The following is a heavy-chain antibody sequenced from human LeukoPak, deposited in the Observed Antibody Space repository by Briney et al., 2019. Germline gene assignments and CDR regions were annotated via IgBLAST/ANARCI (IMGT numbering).Heavy chain of an antibody. D-gene: IGHD2-21*02. Sequence: GGSLRLSCAASGFDFSTYSIDWVRQAPGKGLEWVANIKQDGSEKYYVDSVKGRFTISRDNAKNSLYLQMNSLRAEDTAVYYCARRQGDYYYYYGMDVWGQGTTVTVSS. CDR1: GFDFSTYS. CDR2: IKQDGSEK. CDR3: ARRQGDYYYYYGMDV. J-gene: IGHJ6*02. V-gene: IGHV3-7*01.